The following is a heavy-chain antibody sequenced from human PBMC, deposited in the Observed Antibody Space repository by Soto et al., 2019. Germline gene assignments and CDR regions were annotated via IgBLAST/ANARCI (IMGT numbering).Heavy chain of an antibody. V-gene: IGHV3-30-3*01. Sequence: LRLSCAASGFTFSSYAMHWVRQAPGKGLEWVAVISYDGSNKYYADSVKGRFTISRDNSKNTLYLQMNSLRAEDTAVYYCARDGRVVVPAAIMGNYYYYYGMDVWGQGTTVTVSS. J-gene: IGHJ6*02. D-gene: IGHD2-2*02. CDR1: GFTFSSYA. CDR3: ARDGRVVVPAAIMGNYYYYYGMDV. CDR2: ISYDGSNK.